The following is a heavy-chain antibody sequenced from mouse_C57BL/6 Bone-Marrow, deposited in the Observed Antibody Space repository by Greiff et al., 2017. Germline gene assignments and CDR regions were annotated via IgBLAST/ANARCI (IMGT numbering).Heavy chain of an antibody. J-gene: IGHJ3*01. CDR3: ARDGDSSGYVWFAY. V-gene: IGHV3-1*01. Sequence: EVKLVESGPGMVKPSQSLSLTCTVTGYSITSGYDWHWIRHFPGNKLEWMGYISYSGSTNYNPSLKSRISITHDTSNNHFFLKLNSVTTDDTATYYCARDGDSSGYVWFAYWGQGTLVTVSA. CDR2: ISYSGST. D-gene: IGHD3-2*02. CDR1: GYSITSGYD.